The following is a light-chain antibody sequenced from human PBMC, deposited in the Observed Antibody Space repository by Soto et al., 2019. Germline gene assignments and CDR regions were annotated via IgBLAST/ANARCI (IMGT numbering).Light chain of an antibody. V-gene: IGLV2-8*01. J-gene: IGLJ3*02. Sequence: QSVLTQPPSASGSPGQSVTISCTGTSSDVGAYNSVSWYQQHPGKAPRLMIYEVNKRPSGVPDRFSGSKSGNMASLTVSGLQAEDEADYYCNSHGGSNIFLVFGGGTKLTVL. CDR3: NSHGGSNIFLV. CDR2: EVN. CDR1: SSDVGAYNS.